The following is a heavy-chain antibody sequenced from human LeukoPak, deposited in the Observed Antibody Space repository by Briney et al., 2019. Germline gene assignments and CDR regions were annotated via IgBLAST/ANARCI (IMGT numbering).Heavy chain of an antibody. CDR3: ARRAARILDY. V-gene: IGHV1-2*02. J-gene: IGHJ4*02. CDR2: INPNNGDT. CDR1: GYTFTGYY. D-gene: IGHD6-6*01. Sequence: GASVKVSFKASGYTFTGYYIHWVRQAPGQGLEWMGWINPNNGDTNFAQKFQGRVTMTRDTSISTAYMELSSLRSEDTAVYYCARRAARILDYWGQGTLVTVSS.